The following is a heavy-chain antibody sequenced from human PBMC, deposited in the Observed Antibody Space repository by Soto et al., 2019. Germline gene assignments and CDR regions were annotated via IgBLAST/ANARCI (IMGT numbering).Heavy chain of an antibody. CDR3: AKDLYRSSWFTSFDH. Sequence: GGSLRLSCAASGFTFSTYAMSWVRQAPGKGLEWVSDISGSASSTDTYYADSVKGRFTISRDNSKNTLYLQMNSLRVEDTAVYYCAKDLYRSSWFTSFDHWGQGTRVTVSS. D-gene: IGHD6-13*01. CDR1: GFTFSTYA. V-gene: IGHV3-23*01. J-gene: IGHJ4*02. CDR2: ISGSASSTDT.